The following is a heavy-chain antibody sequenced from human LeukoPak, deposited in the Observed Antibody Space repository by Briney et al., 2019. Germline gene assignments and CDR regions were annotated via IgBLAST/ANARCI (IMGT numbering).Heavy chain of an antibody. Sequence: PGGSLRLSCAASGFTFSSYGMYWVRQAPGKGLEWVAFIRYDGSNKYYADSVKGRFTISRDNSKNTLYLQMNSLRAEDTAVYYCAKDHGVATIIPRDYFDYWGQGTLVTVSS. CDR1: GFTFSSYG. CDR3: AKDHGVATIIPRDYFDY. J-gene: IGHJ4*02. V-gene: IGHV3-30*02. D-gene: IGHD5-12*01. CDR2: IRYDGSNK.